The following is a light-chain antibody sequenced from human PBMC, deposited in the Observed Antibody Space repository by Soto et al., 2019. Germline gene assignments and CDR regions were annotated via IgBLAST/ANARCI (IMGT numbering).Light chain of an antibody. CDR3: QQYGSSVDT. V-gene: IGKV3-20*01. CDR1: QSVSNSY. Sequence: EIVLTQSPGTLSLSPGERATLSCRASQSVSNSYLAWYQQRSGQAPRLLIYGASRRATGIPDRFSGSGSGTDFTLTISRLEPEDFAVYYCQQYGSSVDTFGPGTKVDIK. CDR2: GAS. J-gene: IGKJ3*01.